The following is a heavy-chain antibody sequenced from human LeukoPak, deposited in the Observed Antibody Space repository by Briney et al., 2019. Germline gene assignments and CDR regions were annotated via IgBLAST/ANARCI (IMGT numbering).Heavy chain of an antibody. J-gene: IGHJ5*02. D-gene: IGHD4-11*01. CDR2: IYYTGGI. CDR1: GGSISTYY. CDR3: SREGYSCPNWFDT. Sequence: SETLSLTCTVSGGSISTYYWSWIRQPPGKGLEWIGYIYYTGGINYNPSLKSRVTISVDTSKNQFSLKLSSVTAADTAVYYCSREGYSCPNWFDTWGQGTLVTVSS. V-gene: IGHV4-59*01.